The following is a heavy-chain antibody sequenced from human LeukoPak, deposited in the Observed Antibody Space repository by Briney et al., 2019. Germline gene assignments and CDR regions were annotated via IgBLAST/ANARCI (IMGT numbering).Heavy chain of an antibody. CDR2: INWNGDST. J-gene: IGHJ4*02. CDR3: ARRWSFDH. Sequence: GGSLRLSCTASGFTFDDYGMSWVRQTPGKGLEWVSGINWNGDSTGYADSVKGRFTISRDNSKNTLYLQMNSLRVEDTAVYYCARRWSFDHWGQGTLVTVSS. D-gene: IGHD6-13*01. CDR1: GFTFDDYG. V-gene: IGHV3-20*04.